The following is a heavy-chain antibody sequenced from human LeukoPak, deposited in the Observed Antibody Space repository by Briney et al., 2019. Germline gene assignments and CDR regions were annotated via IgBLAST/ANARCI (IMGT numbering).Heavy chain of an antibody. J-gene: IGHJ4*02. V-gene: IGHV1-69*01. Sequence: ASVNVSCKASGGTFSSYAISWVRQAPGQGLEWMVGIIPIFGTANYAQKFQGRVTITADESTSTAYMELSSLRSEDTAVYYCARRIAVAGKRYYFDYWGQGTLVTVSS. CDR3: ARRIAVAGKRYYFDY. CDR2: IIPIFGTA. D-gene: IGHD6-19*01. CDR1: GGTFSSYA.